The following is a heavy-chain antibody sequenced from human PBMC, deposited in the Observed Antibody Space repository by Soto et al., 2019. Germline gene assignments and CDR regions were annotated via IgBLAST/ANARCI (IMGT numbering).Heavy chain of an antibody. Sequence: GASVKVSCKASGGTFSSYAISWVRQATGQGLEWMGGIIPIFGKANYAQKFQGRVKITADESTSTAYMELSSLRSEDTAVYYCARGRRGYCSGGSCYLHIFYYWGQGTLVTVSS. D-gene: IGHD2-15*01. V-gene: IGHV1-69*13. CDR1: GGTFSSYA. J-gene: IGHJ4*02. CDR2: IIPIFGKA. CDR3: ARGRRGYCSGGSCYLHIFYY.